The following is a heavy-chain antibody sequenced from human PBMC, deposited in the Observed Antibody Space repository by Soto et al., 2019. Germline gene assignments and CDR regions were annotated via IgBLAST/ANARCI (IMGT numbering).Heavy chain of an antibody. CDR3: AKDLSITGIFYYYGMDV. CDR2: ISGSGGST. J-gene: IGHJ6*02. CDR1: GFTFSSYA. Sequence: VGSLRLSCAASGFTFSSYAMSWVRQAPGKGLEWVSAISGSGGSTYYADSVKGRFTISRDNSKNTLYLQMNSLRAEDTAVYYCAKDLSITGIFYYYGMDVWGRGTTVTVSS. V-gene: IGHV3-23*01. D-gene: IGHD1-20*01.